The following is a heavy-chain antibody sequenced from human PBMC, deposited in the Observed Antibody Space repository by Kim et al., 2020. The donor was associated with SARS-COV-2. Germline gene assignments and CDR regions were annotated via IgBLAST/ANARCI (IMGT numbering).Heavy chain of an antibody. Sequence: GGSLRLSCAASGFTFNNAWMSWVRQAPGKGLEWVGRIKSKIDGGTTNFAAPVKGRFTISRDDSRNTLYLQINSLKIEDTARYYCTTEYPFGDWGQGTLVTVSS. CDR1: GFTFNNAW. D-gene: IGHD3-16*01. V-gene: IGHV3-15*01. CDR2: IKSKIDGGTT. J-gene: IGHJ4*02. CDR3: TTEYPFGD.